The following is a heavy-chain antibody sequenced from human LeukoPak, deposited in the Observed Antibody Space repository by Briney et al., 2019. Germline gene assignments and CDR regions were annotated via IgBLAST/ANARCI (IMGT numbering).Heavy chain of an antibody. CDR2: IWYDGSNK. J-gene: IGHJ4*02. D-gene: IGHD3-22*01. V-gene: IGHV3-33*06. CDR1: GFTFSSYG. Sequence: GRSLSLSCAASGFTFSSYGMHWVRQAPGKGLEWVAVIWYDGSNKYYADSVKGRFTISRDNSKNTLYLQMNSLRAEDTAVYYCAKDSVYYDSSPGYWGQGTLVTVSS. CDR3: AKDSVYYDSSPGY.